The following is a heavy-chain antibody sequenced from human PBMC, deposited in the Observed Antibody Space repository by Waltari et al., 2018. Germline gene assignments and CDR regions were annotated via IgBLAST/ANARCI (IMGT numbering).Heavy chain of an antibody. CDR3: ARLLGYSDY. CDR2: IYYSGST. CDR1: GGSISSSSYY. J-gene: IGHJ4*02. D-gene: IGHD6-13*01. Sequence: QLQLQELGPGLVKPSETLSLTCTVSGGSISSSSYYWGWIRQPPGKGMEWIGSIYYSGSTYYNPSLKSRVTISVDTSKNQFSLKLSSVTAADTAVYYCARLLGYSDYWGQGTLVTVSS. V-gene: IGHV4-39*07.